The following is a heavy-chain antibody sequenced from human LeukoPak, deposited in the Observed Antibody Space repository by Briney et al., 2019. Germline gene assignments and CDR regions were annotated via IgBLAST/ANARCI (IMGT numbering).Heavy chain of an antibody. CDR1: GGSISSYY. J-gene: IGHJ3*02. D-gene: IGHD2-2*01. CDR2: IYYSGST. V-gene: IGHV4-59*01. Sequence: SETLSLTCTVSGGSISSYYWSWIRQPPGRGLEWIGYIYYSGSTNYNPSLKSRVTISVDTSKNQFSLKLSSVTAADTAVYYCARGGLSYQSNAFDIWGQGTMVTVSS. CDR3: ARGGLSYQSNAFDI.